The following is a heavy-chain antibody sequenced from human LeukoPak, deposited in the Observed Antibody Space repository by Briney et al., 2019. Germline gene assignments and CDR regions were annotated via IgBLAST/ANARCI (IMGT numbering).Heavy chain of an antibody. J-gene: IGHJ4*02. Sequence: NTSETLSLTCTVSGGPISSYYWSWIRQPAGKGLEWIGRIFISGNTNYNPSLKSRVAMSLDTSKNQFSLKLNFVTAADTAVYYCARCNSFFDYWGQGTLVTVSS. D-gene: IGHD2/OR15-2a*01. CDR1: GGPISSYY. V-gene: IGHV4-4*07. CDR3: ARCNSFFDY. CDR2: IFISGNT.